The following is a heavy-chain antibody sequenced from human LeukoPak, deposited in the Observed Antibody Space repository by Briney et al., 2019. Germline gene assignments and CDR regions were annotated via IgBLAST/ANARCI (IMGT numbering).Heavy chain of an antibody. V-gene: IGHV3-21*01. J-gene: IGHJ4*02. CDR1: GFTFSSYS. CDR2: ISSSSSYI. D-gene: IGHD1-26*01. CDR3: ARDRIVGATGVPRY. Sequence: GGSLRLSCAASGFTFSSYSMNWVRQAPGKGLEWVSSISSSSSYIYYADSVKGRYTISRDNAKNSLYLQMNSLRAEDTAVYDCARDRIVGATGVPRYWGQGTLVTVSS.